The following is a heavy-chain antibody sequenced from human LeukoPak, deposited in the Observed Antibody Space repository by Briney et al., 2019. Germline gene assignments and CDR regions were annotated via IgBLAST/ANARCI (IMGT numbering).Heavy chain of an antibody. CDR2: IYYSGST. J-gene: IGHJ5*02. Sequence: SETLSLTCTVSGGSISSYYWSWIRQPPGKGLEWIGYIYYSGSTNYNPSLKSRVTISVDTSKNQSSLKLSSVTAADTAVYYCARVQGARPSNWFDPWGXGTLVTVSS. V-gene: IGHV4-59*01. CDR1: GGSISSYY. CDR3: ARVQGARPSNWFDP. D-gene: IGHD6-6*01.